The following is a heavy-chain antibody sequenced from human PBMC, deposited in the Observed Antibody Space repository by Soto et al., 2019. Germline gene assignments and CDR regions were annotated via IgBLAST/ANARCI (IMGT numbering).Heavy chain of an antibody. CDR1: GYSFTSYW. Sequence: GESLKISCKGSGYSFTSYWIGWVRQMPGKGLEWMGIIYPGDSDTRYSPSFQGQVTISADKSISTAYLQWSSLKASDTAMYYCARGGLRFLEWLSHYDAFDIWGQGTMVTVSS. CDR2: IYPGDSDT. D-gene: IGHD3-3*01. J-gene: IGHJ3*02. V-gene: IGHV5-51*01. CDR3: ARGGLRFLEWLSHYDAFDI.